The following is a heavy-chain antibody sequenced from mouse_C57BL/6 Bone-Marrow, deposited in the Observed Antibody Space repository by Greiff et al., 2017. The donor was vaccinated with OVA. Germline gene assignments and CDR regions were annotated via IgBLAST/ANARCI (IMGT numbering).Heavy chain of an antibody. CDR1: GYTFTGYW. V-gene: IGHV1-9*01. CDR3: ARGRYYYGSSYLWYFDV. CDR2: ILPGSGST. Sequence: VQLQQSGAELMKPGASVKLSCKATGYTFTGYWIEWVKQRPGHGLEWIVEILPGSGSTNYNEKFKGKATFTADTSSNTAYMQLSSLTTEDSAIYYCARGRYYYGSSYLWYFDVWGTGTTVTVSS. D-gene: IGHD1-1*01. J-gene: IGHJ1*03.